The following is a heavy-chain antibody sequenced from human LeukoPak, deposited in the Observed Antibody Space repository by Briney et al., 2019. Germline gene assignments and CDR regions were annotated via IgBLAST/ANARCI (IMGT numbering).Heavy chain of an antibody. CDR3: AKRRGLELLYYYYMDV. CDR2: ISGSGGST. D-gene: IGHD1-7*01. Sequence: GGSLRLSCAASGFIFSSYAMTWVRQAPGKGLEWVSAISGSGGSTYYADSVKGRFTISRDNSKNTLFLQMNSLRAEDTAVYYCAKRRGLELLYYYYMDVWGKGTTVIISS. J-gene: IGHJ6*03. CDR1: GFIFSSYA. V-gene: IGHV3-23*01.